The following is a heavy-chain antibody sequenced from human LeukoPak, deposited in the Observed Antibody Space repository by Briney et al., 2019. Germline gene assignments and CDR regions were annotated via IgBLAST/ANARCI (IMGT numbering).Heavy chain of an antibody. D-gene: IGHD3-3*01. CDR2: IYYSGST. Sequence: PSETLSLTCTVSGGSISNYYWNLIRQPPGKGLEWIGYIYYSGSTNYNPSLKSRVTISIDTSKNQFSLKLSSVTAADTAVYYCARSYDFWMGSTDYWGQGTLVTVSS. J-gene: IGHJ4*02. CDR1: GGSISNYY. V-gene: IGHV4-59*01. CDR3: ARSYDFWMGSTDY.